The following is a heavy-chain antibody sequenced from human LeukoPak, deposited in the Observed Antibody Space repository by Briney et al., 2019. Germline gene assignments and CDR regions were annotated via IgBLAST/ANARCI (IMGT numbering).Heavy chain of an antibody. CDR3: ARGYSSGWNYFDY. V-gene: IGHV4-59*01. CDR1: GVHIYNYW. J-gene: IGHJ4*02. CDR2: VFDSGGT. Sequence: PSETLSLLCTVSGVHIYNYWWRWLRQPARKGLEGVGYVFDSGGTSYNPSLKSRVTISVDTSKKHFSLRLSTVTAADTAVYYCARGYSSGWNYFDYWGQGTLVTVSS. D-gene: IGHD6-25*01.